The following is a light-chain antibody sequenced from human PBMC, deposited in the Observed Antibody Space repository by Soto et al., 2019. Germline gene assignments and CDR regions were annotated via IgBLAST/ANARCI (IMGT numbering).Light chain of an antibody. CDR1: SSDVGASNF. J-gene: IGLJ1*01. CDR3: VSFTTSTTYV. V-gene: IGLV2-14*03. Sequence: QSVLTQPASVSASPGQSITISCTGTSSDVGASNFVSWYQQHPGKPPKLIIYDVATRPSGVSNRFSGSKSGSTASLIISRLQPEDEADYYCVSFTTSTTYVFGSGTKVTVL. CDR2: DVA.